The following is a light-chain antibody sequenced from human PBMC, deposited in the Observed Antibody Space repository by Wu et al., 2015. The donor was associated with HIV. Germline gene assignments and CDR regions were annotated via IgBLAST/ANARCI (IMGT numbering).Light chain of an antibody. CDR3: QQAKAFPLT. V-gene: IGKV1-13*02. J-gene: IGKJ3*01. CDR2: DAS. Sequence: AIQLTQSPSSLSASVGDRVTITCRASRGISSALAWYQQKPGKAPKLLIYDASSLESGVPSRFSGSGSGTDFTLTITSLQPEDFATYYCQQAKAFPLTFGPGTKVDLK. CDR1: RGISSA.